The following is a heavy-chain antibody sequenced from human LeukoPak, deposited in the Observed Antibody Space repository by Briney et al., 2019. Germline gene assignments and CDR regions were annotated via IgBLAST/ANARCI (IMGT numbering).Heavy chain of an antibody. V-gene: IGHV1-2*04. CDR1: GYTFTGYY. D-gene: IGHD1-26*01. Sequence: ASVKVSCKASGYTFTGYYMHWVRQAPGQGLEWMGWINPNSGGTNYAQKFQGWATMTRDTSISTAYMELSRLRSEDTAVYYCARGSGSYPYWGQGTLVTVSS. CDR3: ARGSGSYPY. J-gene: IGHJ4*02. CDR2: INPNSGGT.